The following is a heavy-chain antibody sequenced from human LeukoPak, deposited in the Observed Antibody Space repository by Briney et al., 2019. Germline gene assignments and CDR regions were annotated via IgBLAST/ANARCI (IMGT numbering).Heavy chain of an antibody. D-gene: IGHD3-16*02. CDR2: ISPSGGST. CDR3: ARAGEYYDYVWGSYRPYYFDY. V-gene: IGHV1-46*01. Sequence: ASVKVSCKAFGYTFTSNYMHWVRQAPGQGPEWMGVISPSGGSTTYAQKFQGRVTITADKSTSTAYMELSSLRSEDTAVYYCARAGEYYDYVWGSYRPYYFDYWGQGTLVTVSS. J-gene: IGHJ4*02. CDR1: GYTFTSNY.